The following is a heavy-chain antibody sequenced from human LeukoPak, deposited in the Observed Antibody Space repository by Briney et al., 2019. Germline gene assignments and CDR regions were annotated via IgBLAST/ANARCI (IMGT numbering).Heavy chain of an antibody. CDR2: ISGSGGST. J-gene: IGHJ3*02. V-gene: IGHV3-23*01. Sequence: GGSLRLSCAASGFTFSAYWMTGVRQARGKGVEGGSAISGSGGSTYYADSVKGRFTISRDNSKNTLYLQMNSLRAEDTAVYYCAKDLATMIVGGAFDIWGQGTMATVSS. CDR3: AKDLATMIVGGAFDI. D-gene: IGHD3-22*01. CDR1: GFTFSAYW.